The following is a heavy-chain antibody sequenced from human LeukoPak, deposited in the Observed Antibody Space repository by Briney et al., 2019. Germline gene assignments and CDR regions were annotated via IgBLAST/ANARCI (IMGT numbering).Heavy chain of an antibody. CDR1: GGSISSSSYY. Sequence: SETLSLTCTVSGGSISSSSYYWGWIRQPPGKGLEWIGSIYYSGSTYYNPSLKSRVTISVDTSKNQFSLKLSSVTAADTAVYCCAREYNVAMGYWGQGTLVTVSS. CDR3: AREYNVAMGY. V-gene: IGHV4-39*07. CDR2: IYYSGST. D-gene: IGHD2-8*01. J-gene: IGHJ4*02.